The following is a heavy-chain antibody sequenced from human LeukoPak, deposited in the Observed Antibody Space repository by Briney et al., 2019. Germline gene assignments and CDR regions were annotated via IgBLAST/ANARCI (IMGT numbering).Heavy chain of an antibody. Sequence: ASVRLFYGASGGTFNNYVLIWIRRAPGQGLEWMGGIIPLFGATNYAQKYQDRVTITADESTTTAYMQLSSLRSEDTAMDYCASWHYSDGSEAYSGQGTLVTVSS. CDR2: IIPLFGAT. CDR3: ASWHYSDGSEAY. D-gene: IGHD3-22*01. J-gene: IGHJ4*02. CDR1: GGTFNNYV. V-gene: IGHV1-69*13.